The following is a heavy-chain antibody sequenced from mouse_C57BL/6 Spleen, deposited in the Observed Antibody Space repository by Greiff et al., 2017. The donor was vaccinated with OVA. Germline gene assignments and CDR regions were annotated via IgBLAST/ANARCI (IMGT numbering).Heavy chain of an antibody. Sequence: VQLQQSGTVLARPGASVKMSCKTSGYTFTSYWMHWVKQRPGQGLEWIGAIYPGNSDTSYNQKFKGKAKLTAVTSASTAYMELSSLTNEDSAVYYCTRRGYYGNYYVDYWGQGTTLTVSS. CDR2: IYPGNSDT. J-gene: IGHJ2*01. D-gene: IGHD2-1*01. V-gene: IGHV1-5*01. CDR1: GYTFTSYW. CDR3: TRRGYYGNYYVDY.